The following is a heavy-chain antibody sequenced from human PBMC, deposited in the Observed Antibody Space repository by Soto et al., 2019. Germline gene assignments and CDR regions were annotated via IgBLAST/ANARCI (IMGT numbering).Heavy chain of an antibody. CDR1: GASVTYGSFY. D-gene: IGHD3-22*01. CDR2: IYYTGST. CDR3: ARDYYDSGSSSRAWFDP. J-gene: IGHJ5*02. Sequence: QVQLQESGPGLVKPSETLSLTCTVSGASVTYGSFYWSWIRQAPGKGLEWSGYIYYTGSTKYSPSIKSRATISLDTSKNQFSLKLSSVTAADTAVYYCARDYYDSGSSSRAWFDPWGQGTLVSVAS. V-gene: IGHV4-61*01.